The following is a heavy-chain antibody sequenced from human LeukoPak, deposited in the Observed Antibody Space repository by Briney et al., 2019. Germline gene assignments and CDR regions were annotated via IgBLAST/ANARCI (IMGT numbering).Heavy chain of an antibody. J-gene: IGHJ4*02. Sequence: PGGSLRLSCAASGFTFSDYYMSWIRQAPGKGLEWVSYISSSGSTIYYADSVKGRFTISRDNAKNSLYLQMNSLRAEDTAVYYCARELRWLQYYFDYWGQGTLVTVSS. CDR1: GFTFSDYY. V-gene: IGHV3-11*04. CDR3: ARELRWLQYYFDY. CDR2: ISSSGSTI. D-gene: IGHD5-24*01.